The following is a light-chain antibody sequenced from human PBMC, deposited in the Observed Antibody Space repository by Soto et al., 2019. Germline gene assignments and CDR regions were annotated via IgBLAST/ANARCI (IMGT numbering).Light chain of an antibody. V-gene: IGLV2-11*01. CDR1: SSDVGGYNY. CDR2: DVS. Sequence: QSVLTQPRSVSGSPGQSVTISCTGTSSDVGGYNYVSWYQQHPGKAPKLMIYDVSKRPSGVPDRFSGSKSGNTASLTISGLQAEDEADYYCCSYAGSYTFVFGIGTKVTVL. CDR3: CSYAGSYTFV. J-gene: IGLJ1*01.